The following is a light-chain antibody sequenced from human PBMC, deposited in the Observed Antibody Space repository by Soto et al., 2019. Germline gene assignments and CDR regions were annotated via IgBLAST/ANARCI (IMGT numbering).Light chain of an antibody. CDR2: EVS. CDR3: SSYTSSSTRV. CDR1: SSDVGGYNY. V-gene: IGLV2-14*01. J-gene: IGLJ1*01. Sequence: QSVLTQPASVSGSPGQSITISCTGTSSDVGGYNYVSWYQQHPGKAPKLMISEVSNRPSGVSNRFSGSKSGNTASLTISGRQAEDEADYYCSSYTSSSTRVFGTGTKVTVL.